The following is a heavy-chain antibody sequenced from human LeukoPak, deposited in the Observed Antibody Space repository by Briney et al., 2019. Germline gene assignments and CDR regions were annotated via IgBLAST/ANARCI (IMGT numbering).Heavy chain of an antibody. CDR1: GGSISSSSYY. Sequence: SGTLSLTCTVSGGSISSSSYYWGWIRQPPGKGLEWIGSIYYSGSTYYNPSLESRVTISVDTSKNQFSLKLSSVTAADTAVYYCARTGYNYDYWGQGTLVTVSS. CDR3: ARTGYNYDY. D-gene: IGHD5-24*01. V-gene: IGHV4-39*01. CDR2: IYYSGST. J-gene: IGHJ4*02.